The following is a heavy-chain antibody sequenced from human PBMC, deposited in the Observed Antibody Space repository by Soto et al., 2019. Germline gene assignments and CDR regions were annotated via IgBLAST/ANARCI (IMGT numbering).Heavy chain of an antibody. V-gene: IGHV1-3*01. CDR3: AREGLPLDY. Sequence: EASVKVSCKASGYTFTSYAMNWVRQAPGQRLEWMGWINGGNGNTKYSQKFQGRVTITRDTSASTAYMELSSLRSEDTAVYYCAREGLPLDYWGQGTLVTVSS. J-gene: IGHJ4*02. CDR1: GYTFTSYA. D-gene: IGHD2-15*01. CDR2: INGGNGNT.